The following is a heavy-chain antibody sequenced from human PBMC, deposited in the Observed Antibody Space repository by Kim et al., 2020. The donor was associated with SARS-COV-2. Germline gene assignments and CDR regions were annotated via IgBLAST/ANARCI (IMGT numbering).Heavy chain of an antibody. J-gene: IGHJ3*02. V-gene: IGHV3-21*01. Sequence: RGSLRLSCAASGFTFSSYSMNWVRQAPGKGLEWVSSISSSSSYIYYADSVKGRFTISRDNAKNSLYLQMNSLRAEDTAVYYCARDPPYFRSGGSWSLDAFDIWGQGTMVTVSS. CDR3: ARDPPYFRSGGSWSLDAFDI. CDR1: GFTFSSYS. D-gene: IGHD2-15*01. CDR2: ISSSSSYI.